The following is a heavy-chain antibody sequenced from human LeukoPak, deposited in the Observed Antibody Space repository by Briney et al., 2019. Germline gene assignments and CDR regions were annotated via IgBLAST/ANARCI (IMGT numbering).Heavy chain of an antibody. V-gene: IGHV3-23*01. CDR2: ISGFGGST. Sequence: PSGGSLRLSCAASGFTFNSYIMNWVRQAPGKGLEWVSSISGFGGSTYYADSVKGRFTISRDNSKNTLYLQMNSLRAEDTAVYYCASFTDNYFDYWGQGTLVTVSS. J-gene: IGHJ4*02. CDR3: ASFTDNYFDY. CDR1: GFTFNSYI.